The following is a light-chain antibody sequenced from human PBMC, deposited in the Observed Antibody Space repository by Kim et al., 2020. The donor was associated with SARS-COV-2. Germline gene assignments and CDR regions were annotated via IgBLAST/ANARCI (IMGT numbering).Light chain of an antibody. J-gene: IGLJ3*02. CDR1: SSDVGGYNY. V-gene: IGLV2-8*01. CDR3: NSYAGSNNWV. CDR2: EVS. Sequence: GHAVTSSCTGTSSDVGGYNYVSWYQQHPGKAPKLMIYEVSKRPSGVPDRFSGSKSGNTASLTVSGLQAEDEADYYCNSYAGSNNWVFGGGTQLTVL.